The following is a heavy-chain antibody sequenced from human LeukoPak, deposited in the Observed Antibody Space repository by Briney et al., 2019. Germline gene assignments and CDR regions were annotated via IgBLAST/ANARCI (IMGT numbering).Heavy chain of an antibody. D-gene: IGHD3-22*01. Sequence: SVKVSCKASGGTFISYAISWVRQAPGQGLEWMGGINPIFGIANYAQKFQGRGTITTEKYKRKAYMELSSLRSEDTAVYYCASLNSSGSEDWGQGTLVTVSS. J-gene: IGHJ4*02. V-gene: IGHV1-69*17. CDR2: INPIFGIA. CDR1: GGTFISYA. CDR3: ASLNSSGSED.